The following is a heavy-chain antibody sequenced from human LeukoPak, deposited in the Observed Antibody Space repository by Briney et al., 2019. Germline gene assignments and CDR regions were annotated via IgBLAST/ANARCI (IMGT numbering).Heavy chain of an antibody. D-gene: IGHD3-22*01. J-gene: IGHJ4*02. V-gene: IGHV3-66*01. CDR3: ARKSSGYYAVFDY. Sequence: GGSLRLSCSAYGFTVNSNYMSWLRQAPGKGLEWVSVIYSGGSTYYADSVKGRFTISSDNAKSTLYLQMNSLRDEDTAVYYCARKSSGYYAVFDYWGQGTLVTVSS. CDR1: GFTVNSNY. CDR2: IYSGGST.